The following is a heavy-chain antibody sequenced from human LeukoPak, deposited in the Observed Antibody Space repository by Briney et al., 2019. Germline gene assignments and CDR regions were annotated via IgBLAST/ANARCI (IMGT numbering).Heavy chain of an antibody. Sequence: PGGSLRLFCAASGFTLSNYDMNWVRQAPGKGLEWVSSISTSSRYIYYKDSVRGRFTISRDDAKNSLYLEMNSLRAEDTAVYYYARADCSSSTCYLRRSWFDPWGQGTLVTVSS. D-gene: IGHD2-2*01. CDR3: ARADCSSSTCYLRRSWFDP. CDR1: GFTLSNYD. CDR2: ISTSSRYI. V-gene: IGHV3-21*01. J-gene: IGHJ5*02.